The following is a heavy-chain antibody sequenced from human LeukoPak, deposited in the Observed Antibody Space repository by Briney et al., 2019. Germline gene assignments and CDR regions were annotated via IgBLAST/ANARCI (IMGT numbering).Heavy chain of an antibody. J-gene: IGHJ2*01. CDR2: FYHSGST. CDR1: GYSISIGYY. Sequence: SETLSLTCTVSGYSISIGYYWGWIRQPPGKGLEWIGSFYHSGSTYYNPSLKSRVTILVDTSKNQFSLKLSSVTAADTAVYYCARSYDSSGYYIFDLWGRGTLVTVSS. D-gene: IGHD3-22*01. V-gene: IGHV4-38-2*02. CDR3: ARSYDSSGYYIFDL.